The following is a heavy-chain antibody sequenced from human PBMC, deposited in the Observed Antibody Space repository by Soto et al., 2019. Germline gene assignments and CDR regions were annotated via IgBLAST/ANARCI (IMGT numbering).Heavy chain of an antibody. V-gene: IGHV4-38-2*02. Sequence: SETLSLTCAVSGFSISSGYFWGWIRQPPGKGPEWLGSIYHSGTTYYNPSVKGRVTISVDTSKNQFSLKMSSVTAADTAVYYCARDSSGYYWFDPWGQGTMVTVYS. D-gene: IGHD3-22*01. CDR1: GFSISSGYF. J-gene: IGHJ5*02. CDR2: IYHSGTT. CDR3: ARDSSGYYWFDP.